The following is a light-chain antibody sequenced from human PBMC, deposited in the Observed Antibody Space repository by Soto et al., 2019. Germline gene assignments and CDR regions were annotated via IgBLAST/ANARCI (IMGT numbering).Light chain of an antibody. V-gene: IGLV2-14*03. CDR2: GVI. Sequence: QSVLTQPASVSGSPGQSITTSCTGTSSDVGGFNYVSWHQQHPGKAPNLIIFGVINRPSGVSDRFSGSKSGNTASLTIFGLQAEDEADYHCSSYTRSRTVIFGGGTKLTVL. J-gene: IGLJ2*01. CDR3: SSYTRSRTVI. CDR1: SSDVGGFNY.